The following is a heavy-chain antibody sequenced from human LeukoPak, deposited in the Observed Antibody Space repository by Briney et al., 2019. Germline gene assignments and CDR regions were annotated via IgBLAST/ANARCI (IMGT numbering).Heavy chain of an antibody. CDR3: ARMYCGGGKCYLSYFDY. J-gene: IGHJ4*02. D-gene: IGHD2-21*01. V-gene: IGHV3-7*04. Sequence: PGGSLRLSCAGSGFTFSTYWMSWGRQAPGKGLGWVANINQDGGEKHYVDSVKGRFTISRDNAQVSLDLQLSSLRGEDTAVYYCARMYCGGGKCYLSYFDYWGQGTVVTVSS. CDR1: GFTFSTYW. CDR2: INQDGGEK.